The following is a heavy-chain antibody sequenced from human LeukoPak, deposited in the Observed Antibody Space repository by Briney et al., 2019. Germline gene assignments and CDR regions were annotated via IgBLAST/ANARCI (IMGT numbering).Heavy chain of an antibody. CDR3: AREAVTRNYFDY. D-gene: IGHD4-17*01. CDR2: IYSGGTT. V-gene: IGHV3-53*01. Sequence: GGSLRLSCAASGFTFSSYEMNWDRQAPGKGLEWVSVIYSGGTTYYPDSVNGRFTISRDNSKNTLFLQMNSLRAEDTAVYYCAREAVTRNYFDYWGQGTLVTVSS. CDR1: GFTFSSYE. J-gene: IGHJ4*02.